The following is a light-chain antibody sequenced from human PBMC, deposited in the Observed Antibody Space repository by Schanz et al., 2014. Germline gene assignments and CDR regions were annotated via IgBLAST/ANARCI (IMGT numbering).Light chain of an antibody. CDR3: SSYTSSSPRVV. V-gene: IGLV1-47*01. J-gene: IGLJ2*01. CDR1: NSNIGRNY. Sequence: QSVLTQPPSESGPPGQRVAMSCSGSNSNIGRNYVYWYRQLPGTAPQLLIYRNGQRPSGVPDRFSGSKSGNTASLTISGLQAEDEADYYCSSYTSSSPRVVFGGGTKLTVL. CDR2: RNG.